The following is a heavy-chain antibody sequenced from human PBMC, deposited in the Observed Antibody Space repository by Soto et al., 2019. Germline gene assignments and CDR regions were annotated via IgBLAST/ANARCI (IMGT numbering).Heavy chain of an antibody. CDR1: GYSFTSYW. J-gene: IGHJ4*02. D-gene: IGHD3-10*01. CDR2: IYPGASDT. Sequence: EVQLVQSGAEVKKPGESLKISCKGSGYSFTSYWIGWVRQMPGKGLEWMGIIYPGASDTRYSPSFQGQVTISADKSISTADLQWSSLKASDTAMYYCARHEGYYGSPAAGLFDYWGQGTLVTVSS. V-gene: IGHV5-51*01. CDR3: ARHEGYYGSPAAGLFDY.